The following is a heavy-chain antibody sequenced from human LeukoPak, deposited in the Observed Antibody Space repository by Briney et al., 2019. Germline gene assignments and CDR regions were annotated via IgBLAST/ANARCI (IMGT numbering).Heavy chain of an antibody. CDR1: GGSITSSSYY. CDR3: ARRPEVITIFGVAPPGNTVNWFDP. V-gene: IGHV4-39*01. CDR2: IYYSGST. D-gene: IGHD3-3*01. Sequence: SETLSLTCTVSGGSITSSSYYWGWIRQPPGKGLEWIGSIYYSGSTYYNPSLKSRVTISVDTSKNQFSLKLSSVTAADTAVYYCARRPEVITIFGVAPPGNTVNWFDPWGQGTLVTVSS. J-gene: IGHJ5*02.